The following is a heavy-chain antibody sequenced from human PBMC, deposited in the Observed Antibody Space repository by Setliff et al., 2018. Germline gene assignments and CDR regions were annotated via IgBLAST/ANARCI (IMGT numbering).Heavy chain of an antibody. D-gene: IGHD5-18*01. CDR2: VSNGGGAV. Sequence: SLRLSCVASGFTFSDYEFNWVRQVPGKGLEWISYVSNGGGAVNYADSVKGRFIISRDNAKNSLHLQMNNLRAEDTAVYYCARDQGSFGYRAFDLWGQGTLVTVSS. CDR1: GFTFSDYE. V-gene: IGHV3-48*03. J-gene: IGHJ4*02. CDR3: ARDQGSFGYRAFDL.